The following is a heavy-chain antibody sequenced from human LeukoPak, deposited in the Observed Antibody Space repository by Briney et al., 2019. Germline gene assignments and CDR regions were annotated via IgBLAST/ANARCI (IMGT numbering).Heavy chain of an antibody. CDR3: ARGGRIVVVPAARDWFDP. V-gene: IGHV4-34*01. CDR1: GGSFSGYY. J-gene: IGHJ5*02. Sequence: SETLSLTCAVYGGSFSGYYWSWIRQPPGKGLEGIGEINHSGSTNYNPSLKSRVTISVDTSKNQSSLKLSSVTAADTAVYYCARGGRIVVVPAARDWFDPWGQGTLVTVSS. D-gene: IGHD2-2*01. CDR2: INHSGST.